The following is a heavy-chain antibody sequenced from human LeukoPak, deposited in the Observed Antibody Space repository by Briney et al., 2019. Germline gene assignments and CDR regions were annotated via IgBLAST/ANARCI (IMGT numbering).Heavy chain of an antibody. V-gene: IGHV3-48*01. J-gene: IGHJ3*02. D-gene: IGHD2-15*01. CDR3: ARDGTAYSLPDAFDI. CDR1: GFTFSDYS. Sequence: PGGSLRLSCAASGFTFSDYSMNWVRQAPGKGLEWISYIGIDSGNTNYADSVKGRFTISGDKAKNSLYLQMNSLRAEDTAVYYCARDGTAYSLPDAFDIWGQGTMVTVSS. CDR2: IGIDSGNT.